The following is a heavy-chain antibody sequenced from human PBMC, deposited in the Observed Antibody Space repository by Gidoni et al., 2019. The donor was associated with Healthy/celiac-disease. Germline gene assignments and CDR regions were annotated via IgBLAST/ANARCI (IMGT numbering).Heavy chain of an antibody. CDR1: GGPFSSYA. Sequence: QVQLVQSGAEVNKPGSSVKVSCKASGGPFSSYAISWVRQAPGQGLEWMGGIIPIFGTANYAQKFQGRVTITADESTSTAYMELSSLRSEDTAVYYCARDLGDSSGYFLFDYWGQGTLVTVSS. V-gene: IGHV1-69*01. CDR3: ARDLGDSSGYFLFDY. D-gene: IGHD3-22*01. CDR2: IIPIFGTA. J-gene: IGHJ4*02.